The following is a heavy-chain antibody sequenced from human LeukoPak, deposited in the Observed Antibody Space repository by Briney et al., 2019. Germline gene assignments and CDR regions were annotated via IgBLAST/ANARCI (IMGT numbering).Heavy chain of an antibody. CDR2: INSDGSST. Sequence: QTGGSLRLSCAASGFTFSSYWMHWVRQAPGKGLVWVSRINSDGSSTSYADSVKGRFTISRDNAKNTLYLQMNSLRAEDTAVCYCARGGVGYYYDSSGYYYFDYWGQGTLVTVSS. D-gene: IGHD3-22*01. CDR1: GFTFSSYW. CDR3: ARGGVGYYYDSSGYYYFDY. V-gene: IGHV3-74*01. J-gene: IGHJ4*02.